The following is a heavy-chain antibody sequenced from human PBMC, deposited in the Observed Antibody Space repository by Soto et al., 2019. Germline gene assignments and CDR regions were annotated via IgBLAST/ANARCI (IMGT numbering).Heavy chain of an antibody. D-gene: IGHD6-19*01. CDR3: ARTSAPSSGWYRDDFDY. CDR2: IIPIFGTA. CDR1: GGTFSSYA. Sequence: QVQLVQSGAEVKKPGSSVKVSCKASGGTFSSYAISWVGQAPGQGLEWMGGIIPIFGTANYAQKFQGRVTITADESTSTAYMELSSLRSEDTAVYYCARTSAPSSGWYRDDFDYWGQGTLVTVSS. J-gene: IGHJ4*02. V-gene: IGHV1-69*19.